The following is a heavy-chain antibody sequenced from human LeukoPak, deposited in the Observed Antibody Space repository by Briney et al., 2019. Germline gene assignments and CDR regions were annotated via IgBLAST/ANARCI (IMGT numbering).Heavy chain of an antibody. J-gene: IGHJ4*02. V-gene: IGHV3-48*01. Sequence: GGSLRLPCAASGFTFSAYSMNWVRQAPEKGLEWVSYIGSSSSPIYYADSVKGRFTISRDNAKNSLYLQMDSLRAEDTAVYYCARDQANSSEYSGQGTLVTVSS. D-gene: IGHD5-18*01. CDR2: IGSSSSPI. CDR3: ARDQANSSEY. CDR1: GFTFSAYS.